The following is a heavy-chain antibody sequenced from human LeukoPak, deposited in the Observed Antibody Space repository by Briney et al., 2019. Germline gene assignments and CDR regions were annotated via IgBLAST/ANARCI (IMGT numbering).Heavy chain of an antibody. V-gene: IGHV3-49*04. Sequence: GGSLRLSCTASGFTFGDYAMSWVRQAPGKGLEWVGFIRSKAYGGTTEYAASVKGRFTISRDDSKSIAYLQMNSLKTEDTAVYYCTRAADIVVVVAATGGDYWGQGTLVIVSS. CDR2: IRSKAYGGTT. D-gene: IGHD2-15*01. J-gene: IGHJ4*02. CDR3: TRAADIVVVVAATGGDY. CDR1: GFTFGDYA.